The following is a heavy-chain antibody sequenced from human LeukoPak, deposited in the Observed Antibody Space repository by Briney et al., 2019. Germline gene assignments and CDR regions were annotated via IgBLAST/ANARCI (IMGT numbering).Heavy chain of an antibody. J-gene: IGHJ5*02. V-gene: IGHV3-23*01. Sequence: PGGSLRLSCAASGFTFSTYAMSWVRHAPGKGLEWVSAISGSGGSTYYADSVKGRFTISRDNSKNTLYLQMNSLRAEDTAVYYCAKDGGFIVVVPEATFDPWGQGTLVTVSS. CDR1: GFTFSTYA. D-gene: IGHD2-2*01. CDR2: ISGSGGST. CDR3: AKDGGFIVVVPEATFDP.